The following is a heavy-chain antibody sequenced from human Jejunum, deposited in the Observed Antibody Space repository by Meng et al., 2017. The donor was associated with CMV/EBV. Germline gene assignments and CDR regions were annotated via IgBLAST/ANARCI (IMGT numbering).Heavy chain of an antibody. CDR3: ARRRNSNGFDA. J-gene: IGHJ5*02. Sequence: ASGIRCISEWMTWVREAPGEGLARVAKIKEDGSGKDYVTSVNGGFTVSRDNAKSSLYLEMNSLKSEDTGVYYCARRRNSNGFDAWGQGTLVTVSS. V-gene: IGHV3-7*01. CDR2: IKEDGSGK. D-gene: IGHD2/OR15-2a*01. CDR1: GIRCISEW.